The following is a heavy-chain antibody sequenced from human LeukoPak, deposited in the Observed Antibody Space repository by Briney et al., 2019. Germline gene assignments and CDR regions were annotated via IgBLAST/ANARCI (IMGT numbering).Heavy chain of an antibody. V-gene: IGHV4-4*07. Sequence: SETLSLTCSVSGGSVSAYYLSWMRQPAGKGLEWIGRIYSTGDTNYNPSLKSRVTMSLDRSKKQFSLNMLSLTAADTAVYYCARGPTSAEVRNWYFDLWGRGTLVAVSS. J-gene: IGHJ2*01. CDR3: ARGPTSAEVRNWYFDL. CDR2: IYSTGDT. CDR1: GGSVSAYY. D-gene: IGHD1-14*01.